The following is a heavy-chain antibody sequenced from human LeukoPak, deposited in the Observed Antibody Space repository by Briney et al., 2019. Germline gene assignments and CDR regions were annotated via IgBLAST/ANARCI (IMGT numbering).Heavy chain of an antibody. J-gene: IGHJ3*02. D-gene: IGHD3-16*02. Sequence: SETLTLTCTVSGGSISSYYWSWIRQPPGKGREWIGYIYYSGSTKYNPSLKSRVTISVDTSKNQFSLKLSSVTAADTAVYYCARVPLTFGGVIGHDAFDIWGQGTMVTVSS. CDR1: GGSISSYY. CDR2: IYYSGST. CDR3: ARVPLTFGGVIGHDAFDI. V-gene: IGHV4-59*01.